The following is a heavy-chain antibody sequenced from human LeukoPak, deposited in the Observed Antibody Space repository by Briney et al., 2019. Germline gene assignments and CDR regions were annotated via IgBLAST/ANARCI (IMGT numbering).Heavy chain of an antibody. J-gene: IGHJ4*02. Sequence: PGGSLRLSCAASGFTFSSYAMSWVRQAPGKGLEWVAVISYDGSNKYYADSVKGRFTISRDNSKNTLYLQMNSLRAEDTAVYYCARQAYGAFDYWGQGTLVTVSS. CDR2: ISYDGSNK. CDR3: ARQAYGAFDY. D-gene: IGHD4-17*01. CDR1: GFTFSSYA. V-gene: IGHV3-30-3*01.